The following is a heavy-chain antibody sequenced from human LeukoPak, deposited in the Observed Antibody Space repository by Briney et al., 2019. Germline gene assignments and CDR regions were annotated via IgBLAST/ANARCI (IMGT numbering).Heavy chain of an antibody. CDR2: ISSSSTYI. CDR1: RYTFSTYS. Sequence: AGGSLRLSCAASRYTFSTYSMNWVRQAPGKGLEWVSSISSSSTYIYYADSVKGRFTISRDNAKNSLYLQINSFRAQETAGYYCAREPPNYYYYGMDVWGQGTTVTVSS. J-gene: IGHJ6*02. V-gene: IGHV3-21*01. CDR3: AREPPNYYYYGMDV.